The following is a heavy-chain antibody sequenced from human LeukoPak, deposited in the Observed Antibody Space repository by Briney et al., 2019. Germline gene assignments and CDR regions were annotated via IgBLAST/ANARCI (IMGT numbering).Heavy chain of an antibody. CDR1: GGSFSGYY. D-gene: IGHD5-18*01. Sequence: PSETLSLTCAVYGGSFSGYYWSWIRQPPGKGLEWIGSIYYSGSTYYNPSLKSRVTISVDTSKNQFSLKLSSVTAADTAVYYCASCSGYSYGPVDYWGQGTLVTVSS. CDR2: IYYSGST. V-gene: IGHV4-34*01. CDR3: ASCSGYSYGPVDY. J-gene: IGHJ4*02.